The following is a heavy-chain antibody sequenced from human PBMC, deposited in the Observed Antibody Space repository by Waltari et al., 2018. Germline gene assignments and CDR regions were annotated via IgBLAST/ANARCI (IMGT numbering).Heavy chain of an antibody. CDR1: GGSFSGYY. D-gene: IGHD3-10*01. Sequence: QVQLQQWGAGLLKPSETLSLTCAVYGGSFSGYYWSWIRQPPGKGLEWIGEINHSGSTNYNPSLKSRVTISVDTSKNLFSLKLYSVTAADTAVYYCASSLAVIGTGDFQHWGQGTLVTVSS. V-gene: IGHV4-34*01. CDR2: INHSGST. CDR3: ASSLAVIGTGDFQH. J-gene: IGHJ1*01.